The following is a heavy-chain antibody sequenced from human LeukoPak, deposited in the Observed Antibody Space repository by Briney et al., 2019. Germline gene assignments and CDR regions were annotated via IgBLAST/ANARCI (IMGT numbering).Heavy chain of an antibody. J-gene: IGHJ4*02. V-gene: IGHV3-30-3*01. Sequence: GGSLRLSCAASGFTFSTYAMHWVRQAPGKGLEWVAVISYDTSNKYYADSVKGRFTISRDNSKNTLYLQMNSLRAEDTAVYYCARGAYDFWSGIGYWGQGTLVTVSS. CDR3: ARGAYDFWSGIGY. CDR1: GFTFSTYA. D-gene: IGHD3-3*01. CDR2: ISYDTSNK.